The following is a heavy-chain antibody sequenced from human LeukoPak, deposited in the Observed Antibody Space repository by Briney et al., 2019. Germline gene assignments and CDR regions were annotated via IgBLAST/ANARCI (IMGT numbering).Heavy chain of an antibody. Sequence: SETLSLTCTVSGGSISGYYWDWIRQPAGKGLEWIGRIYTTGSTNYSPSLKSRVTISVDTSKNQFSLKLSSVTAADTAVYYCVRGGDGYNTDYWGQGTLVTVSS. D-gene: IGHD5-24*01. J-gene: IGHJ4*02. V-gene: IGHV4-4*07. CDR2: IYTTGST. CDR3: VRGGDGYNTDY. CDR1: GGSISGYY.